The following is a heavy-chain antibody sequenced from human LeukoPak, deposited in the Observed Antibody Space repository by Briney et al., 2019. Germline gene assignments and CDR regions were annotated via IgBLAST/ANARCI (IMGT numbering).Heavy chain of an antibody. CDR3: ARVREEVIWDIAARPVTIKDYYYYMDV. V-gene: IGHV3-21*01. Sequence: GGSLRLSCAASGFTFSTYSMNWVRQAPGKGLEWVSYISSSSNYIYYADSMKGRFTISRDNAKHSLYLQMNSLRAEDTAVYSCARVREEVIWDIAARPVTIKDYYYYMDVWGKGTTVTVSS. J-gene: IGHJ6*03. D-gene: IGHD6-6*01. CDR2: ISSSSNYI. CDR1: GFTFSTYS.